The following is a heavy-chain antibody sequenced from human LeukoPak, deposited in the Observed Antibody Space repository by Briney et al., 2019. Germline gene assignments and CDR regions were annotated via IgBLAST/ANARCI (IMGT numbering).Heavy chain of an antibody. CDR1: GGTFSSYT. Sequence: PVKVSCKASGGTFSSYTISWVRQAPGQGLEWMGGIIPLFGTPDYAQKFQDRLTITADKSTSTAYMELSSLRSEDTAVYYCASATLRCSGGSCYEMDVWGKGTTVTVSS. D-gene: IGHD2-15*01. CDR2: IIPLFGTP. J-gene: IGHJ6*04. CDR3: ASATLRCSGGSCYEMDV. V-gene: IGHV1-69*06.